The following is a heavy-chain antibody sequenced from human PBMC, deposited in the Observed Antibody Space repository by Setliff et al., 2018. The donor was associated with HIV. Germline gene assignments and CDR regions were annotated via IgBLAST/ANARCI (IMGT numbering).Heavy chain of an antibody. CDR2: ISGSGATT. CDR1: GFNFTDFA. V-gene: IGHV3-23*01. Sequence: GGSLRLSCAAAGFNFTDFAIHWVLQPPGKGLEWVSGISGSGATTNYADSGKGRFTISRDNSKNTPYLQRSTLRAEDTAVYYCANTTPSGIRSPYYYYMDVWGKGTTVTVSS. D-gene: IGHD6-25*01. J-gene: IGHJ6*03. CDR3: ANTTPSGIRSPYYYYMDV.